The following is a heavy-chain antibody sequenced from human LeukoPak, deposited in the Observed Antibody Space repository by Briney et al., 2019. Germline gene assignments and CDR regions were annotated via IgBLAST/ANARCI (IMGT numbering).Heavy chain of an antibody. V-gene: IGHV4-59*08. Sequence: SETLSLTCTVSGGSISSYYWSWIRQPPGKGLEWIGCIYYSGSTNYNPSLKSRVTISVDTSKNQFSLKLSSVTAADTAVYYCARHGSDYYDSSGPYAPFDYWGQGTLVTVSS. J-gene: IGHJ4*02. CDR1: GGSISSYY. D-gene: IGHD3-22*01. CDR3: ARHGSDYYDSSGPYAPFDY. CDR2: IYYSGST.